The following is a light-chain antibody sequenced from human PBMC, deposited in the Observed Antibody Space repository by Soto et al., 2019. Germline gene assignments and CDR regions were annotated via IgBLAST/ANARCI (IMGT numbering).Light chain of an antibody. CDR2: SDN. J-gene: IGLJ2*01. CDR1: SSNTGYNS. Sequence: QSVLTQPPSASGTPGQRVTISCSGSSSNTGYNSVKWLQQLPGASPKLLIYSDNQRSSGVPDRFSGSKSGTSASLAISGLQSEDEADYYCAAWDVSLNGPVFGGGTKLTVL. V-gene: IGLV1-44*01. CDR3: AAWDVSLNGPV.